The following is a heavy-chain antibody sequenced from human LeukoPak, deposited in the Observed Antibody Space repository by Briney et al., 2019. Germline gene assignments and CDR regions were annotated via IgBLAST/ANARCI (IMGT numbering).Heavy chain of an antibody. CDR3: AARPGEVAVPYDY. CDR1: GFTFSTYA. V-gene: IGHV3-23*01. J-gene: IGHJ4*02. D-gene: IGHD2-15*01. Sequence: PGGSLRLSCAASGFTFSTYAMTWVRQAPGKGLEGVSLISRGDDVTYYADSVKGRFTISRDSSENTLYLQMHSLRAEDTAVYYCAARPGEVAVPYDYWGQGTLVTVSS. CDR2: ISRGDDVT.